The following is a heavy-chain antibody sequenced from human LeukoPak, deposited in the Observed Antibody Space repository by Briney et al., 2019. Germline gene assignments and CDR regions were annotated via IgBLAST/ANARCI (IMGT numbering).Heavy chain of an antibody. V-gene: IGHV4-34*01. D-gene: IGHD5-18*01. Sequence: SSETLSLTCAVYGGSFSGYYWSWIRQPPGKGLEWIGEINHSGSTNYNPSLKGRVTISVDTSKNQFSLKLSSVTAADTAVYYCARVTVAVKNPVPFDPWGQGTLVTVSS. CDR2: INHSGST. CDR1: GGSFSGYY. J-gene: IGHJ5*02. CDR3: ARVTVAVKNPVPFDP.